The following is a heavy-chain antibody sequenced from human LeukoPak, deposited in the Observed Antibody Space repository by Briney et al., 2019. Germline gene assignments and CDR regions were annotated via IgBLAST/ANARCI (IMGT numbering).Heavy chain of an antibody. CDR2: IYSGGST. CDR3: AKDYGGAFDI. J-gene: IGHJ3*02. D-gene: IGHD3-16*01. Sequence: GGSLRPSCAASGFTVSSNYMSWVRQAPGKGLEWVSVIYSGGSTYYADSVKGRFTISRDNSKNSLYLQMNSLRTEDTALYYCAKDYGGAFDIWGQGTMVTVSS. CDR1: GFTVSSNY. V-gene: IGHV3-53*05.